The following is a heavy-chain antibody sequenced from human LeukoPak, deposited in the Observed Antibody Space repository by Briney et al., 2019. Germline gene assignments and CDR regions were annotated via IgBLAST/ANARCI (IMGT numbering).Heavy chain of an antibody. J-gene: IGHJ6*02. CDR3: ARGRLITIFGVGPLGMDV. CDR1: GGSFSGYY. D-gene: IGHD3-3*01. Sequence: SSETLSLTCAVYGGSFSGYYWSWIRQPPGKGLEWIGEINHSGSTNYNPSLKSRVTISVDTSKNQFSLKLSSVTAADTAVYYCARGRLITIFGVGPLGMDVWGQGTTVTVSS. CDR2: INHSGST. V-gene: IGHV4-34*01.